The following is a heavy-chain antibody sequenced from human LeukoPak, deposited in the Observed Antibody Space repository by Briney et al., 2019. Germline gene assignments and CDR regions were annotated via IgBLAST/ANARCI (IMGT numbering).Heavy chain of an antibody. CDR2: ISGSVGNP. V-gene: IGHV3-23*01. CDR1: GFTFSSYV. D-gene: IGHD3-10*01. Sequence: GGSLRLSCAASGFTFSSYVMSWGRQAPGKGVEWLSGISGSVGNPYYSASVKGRFTISRDNSKNTLYLQMNSLRAEDTALYYCAKNGYYFGSGTYDGYWGQGTLVTVSS. CDR3: AKNGYYFGSGTYDGY. J-gene: IGHJ4*02.